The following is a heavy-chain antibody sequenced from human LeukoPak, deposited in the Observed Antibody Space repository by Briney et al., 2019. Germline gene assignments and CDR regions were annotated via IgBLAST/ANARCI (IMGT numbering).Heavy chain of an antibody. Sequence: GGSLRLSCAASGFTFNPYWMAWVRQAPGKGLEWVANIKQDGNKKYYVDSVKGRFTISRDNAKNSLYLQMNSLRVEDTAVYYCARDGDYDWNYRSGFDYWGQGTLVTVSS. CDR1: GFTFNPYW. J-gene: IGHJ4*02. CDR3: ARDGDYDWNYRSGFDY. D-gene: IGHD1-7*01. V-gene: IGHV3-7*01. CDR2: IKQDGNKK.